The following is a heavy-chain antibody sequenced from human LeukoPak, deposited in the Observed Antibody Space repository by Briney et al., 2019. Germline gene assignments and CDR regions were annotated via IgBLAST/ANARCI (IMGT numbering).Heavy chain of an antibody. CDR2: FDPEDGET. Sequence: ASVKVSCKVSGYTLTELSMHWVRRAPGKGLEWMGGFDPEDGETIYAQKFQGRVTMTEDTSTDTAYMELSSLRSEDTAVYYCATKSLRYCSGGSCYLFDYWGQGTLVTVSS. V-gene: IGHV1-24*01. CDR1: GYTLTELS. D-gene: IGHD2-15*01. J-gene: IGHJ4*02. CDR3: ATKSLRYCSGGSCYLFDY.